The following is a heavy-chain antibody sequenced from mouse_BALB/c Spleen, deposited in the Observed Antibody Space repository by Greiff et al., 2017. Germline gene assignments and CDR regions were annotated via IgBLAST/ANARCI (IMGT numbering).Heavy chain of an antibody. Sequence: VKLMESGAELVRPGSSVKISCKASGYAFSSYWMNWVKQRPGQGLAWIGQIYPGDGDTTYNGKFKGKATLTADKSSSTAYMQLSSLTSEDSAVYFCASSLYYGSSYYAMDYWGQGTSVTVSS. CDR2: IYPGDGDT. J-gene: IGHJ4*01. CDR1: GYAFSSYW. D-gene: IGHD1-1*01. CDR3: ASSLYYGSSYYAMDY. V-gene: IGHV1-80*01.